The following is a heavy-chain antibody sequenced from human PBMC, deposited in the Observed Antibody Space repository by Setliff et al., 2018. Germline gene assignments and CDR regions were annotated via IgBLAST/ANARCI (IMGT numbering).Heavy chain of an antibody. Sequence: GSVKVSCKASGYTFTSYGFSWVRQAPGQGLEWMGWISAYNGNTNYGQKYQGRVTMTTDTSTSTVYMELRSLRSDDTAVYFCVREYSGGGLMWGQGTMVTVSS. V-gene: IGHV1-18*01. CDR3: VREYSGGGLM. J-gene: IGHJ3*01. D-gene: IGHD6-19*01. CDR2: ISAYNGNT. CDR1: GYTFTSYG.